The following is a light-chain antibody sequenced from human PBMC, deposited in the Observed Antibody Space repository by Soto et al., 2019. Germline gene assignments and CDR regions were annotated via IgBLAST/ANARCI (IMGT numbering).Light chain of an antibody. CDR1: SSDVGTYNY. CDR2: DVS. J-gene: IGLJ1*01. Sequence: QSALTQPASVSGSPGQSITISCTGTSSDVGTYNYVSWYQQHPGKAPKLIIYDVSNRPSGVSNRFSGSKSGNTASLTISGLQAEDEADYYCSSYSSSITLDVFGTGTKVTVL. CDR3: SSYSSSITLDV. V-gene: IGLV2-14*03.